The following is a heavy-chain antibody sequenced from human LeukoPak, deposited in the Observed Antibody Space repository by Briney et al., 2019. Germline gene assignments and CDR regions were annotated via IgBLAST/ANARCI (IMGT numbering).Heavy chain of an antibody. CDR2: VSGSGGST. CDR3: AKSLLTTASGTGRAFDI. V-gene: IGHV3-23*01. D-gene: IGHD1-26*01. Sequence: GGSLRLSCAASGFTFSSYGMSWVRQAPGKGLDWVSAVSGSGGSTNYADPLKGRFTISRDNSKNTLYLQMDSLRAEDTAKYYCAKSLLTTASGTGRAFDIWGQGTMVTVS. CDR1: GFTFSSYG. J-gene: IGHJ3*02.